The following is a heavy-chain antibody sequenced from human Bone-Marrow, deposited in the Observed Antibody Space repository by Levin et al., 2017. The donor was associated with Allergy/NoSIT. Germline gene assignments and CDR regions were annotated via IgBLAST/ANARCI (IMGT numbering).Heavy chain of an antibody. CDR3: ARDFGFGGTLKWFDY. J-gene: IGHJ5*01. CDR1: GFTFSDYY. D-gene: IGHD4-23*01. V-gene: IGHV3-11*01. CDR2: ISLSGSVI. Sequence: GGSLRLSCATSGFTFSDYYMSWIRQSPGRGLEWISYISLSGSVIYYADSVRGRFTISRDNAKKSLYLQMNSLRAEDTAVYYCARDFGFGGTLKWFDYWGQGTLVTVSS.